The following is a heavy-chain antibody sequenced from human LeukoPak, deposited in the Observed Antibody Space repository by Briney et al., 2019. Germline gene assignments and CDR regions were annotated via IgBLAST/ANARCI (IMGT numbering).Heavy chain of an antibody. D-gene: IGHD1-1*01. CDR3: ARVNINNWHSCDY. V-gene: IGHV4-4*02. J-gene: IGHJ4*02. CDR2: IYHSGSP. CDR1: GGSISSNNW. Sequence: SETLSLTCAVSGGSISSNNWWGWVRQPPGKGLEWIGEIYHSGSPNYNPSLKSQVTISVDKSRNHFSLNLSSVTAADTAVYYCARVNINNWHSCDYWGQGTLVTVSS.